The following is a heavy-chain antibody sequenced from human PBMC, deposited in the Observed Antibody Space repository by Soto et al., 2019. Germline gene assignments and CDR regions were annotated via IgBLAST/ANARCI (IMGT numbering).Heavy chain of an antibody. CDR2: ISTYNGNT. CDR3: AREVGISDCHAFDY. D-gene: IGHD2-21*02. V-gene: IGHV1-18*04. Sequence: ASVKVSCKASGYTFTDYGISWVRQAPGQGLEWMGWISTYNGNTIYAQKIQGRVTMTTDTSTSTAYVELRSLRSDDTAVYYCAREVGISDCHAFDYWGQGTLVTVSS. CDR1: GYTFTDYG. J-gene: IGHJ4*02.